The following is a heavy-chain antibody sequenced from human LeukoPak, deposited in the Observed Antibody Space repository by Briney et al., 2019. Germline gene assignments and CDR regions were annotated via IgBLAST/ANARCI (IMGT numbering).Heavy chain of an antibody. J-gene: IGHJ3*01. Sequence: SVKVSCKASGGAFSSYAISWVRQAPGQGLEWMGGIIPIFGTANYAQKFQGRVTVTRTTSTNTAYMELSSLTSEDTAVYYCARDSRGAAAADDPFDFWGQGTMVTVST. V-gene: IGHV1-69*05. CDR3: ARDSRGAAAADDPFDF. CDR1: GGAFSSYA. CDR2: IIPIFGTA. D-gene: IGHD6-13*01.